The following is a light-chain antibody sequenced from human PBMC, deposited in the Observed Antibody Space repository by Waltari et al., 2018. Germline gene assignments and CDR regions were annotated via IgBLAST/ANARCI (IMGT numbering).Light chain of an antibody. J-gene: IGKJ1*01. CDR1: QSVSKF. Sequence: EIVLTQSPGTLSLSPGERATLSCRASQSVSKFLAWYQQKPGQAPRLLIYDASTRATGIPDRFSATGWGTDFSLSISRLEPEDFAVYYCQHYLRLPVTFGQGTTVEI. CDR2: DAS. CDR3: QHYLRLPVT. V-gene: IGKV3-20*01.